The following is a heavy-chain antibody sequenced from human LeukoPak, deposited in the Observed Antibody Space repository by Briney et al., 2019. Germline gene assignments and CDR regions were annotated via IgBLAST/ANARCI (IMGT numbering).Heavy chain of an antibody. V-gene: IGHV3-23*01. Sequence: GGSLRLSCAASGFTFRSHAMSWVRQAPEKGLEFVSGIYENGGTTYYADSVKGRFSISRDNSKNTLYLQMDSLRGEDTAVYYCAKDFRIGYSAHFDYWGQGALVTVSS. J-gene: IGHJ4*02. CDR3: AKDFRIGYSAHFDY. D-gene: IGHD2-21*01. CDR1: GFTFRSHA. CDR2: IYENGGTT.